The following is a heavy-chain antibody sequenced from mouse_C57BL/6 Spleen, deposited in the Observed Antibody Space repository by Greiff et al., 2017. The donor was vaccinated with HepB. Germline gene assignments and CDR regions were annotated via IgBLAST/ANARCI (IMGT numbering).Heavy chain of an antibody. CDR3: ARGGPIPDYAMDY. Sequence: QVQLQQPGAELVKPGASVKLSCKASGYTFPSYWMQWVKQRPGQGLEWIGEIDPSDSYTNYNQKFKGKATLTVDTSSSTAYMQLSSLTSEDSAVYYCARGGPIPDYAMDYWGQGTSVTVSS. CDR1: GYTFPSYW. V-gene: IGHV1-50*01. J-gene: IGHJ4*01. CDR2: IDPSDSYT.